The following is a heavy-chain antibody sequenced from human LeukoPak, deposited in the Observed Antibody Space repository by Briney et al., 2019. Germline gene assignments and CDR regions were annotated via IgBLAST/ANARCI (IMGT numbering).Heavy chain of an antibody. J-gene: IGHJ6*02. D-gene: IGHD6-19*01. CDR1: GYTFTGYY. CDR3: ARAQESGWYRRYYYCGMDV. CDR2: INPNSGGT. V-gene: IGHV1-2*02. Sequence: ASVKVSCKASGYTFTGYYMHWVRQAPGQGLEWMGWINPNSGGTNYAQKFQGRVTMTRDTSISTAYMELSRLRSDDTAVYYCARAQESGWYRRYYYCGMDVWGQGTTVTVSS.